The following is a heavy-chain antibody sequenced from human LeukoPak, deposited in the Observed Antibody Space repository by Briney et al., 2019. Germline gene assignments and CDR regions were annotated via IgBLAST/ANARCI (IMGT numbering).Heavy chain of an antibody. J-gene: IGHJ3*02. CDR2: ISSSSSYI. D-gene: IGHD3-22*01. V-gene: IGHV3-21*01. CDR1: GFTFDDYA. CDR3: ARDDDYDSSGYYYEDAFDI. Sequence: GGSLRLSCAASGFTFDDYAMHWVRQAPGKGLEWVSSISSSSSYIYYADSVKGRFTISRDNAKNSLYLQMNSLRAEDTAVYYCARDDDYDSSGYYYEDAFDIWGQGTMVTVSS.